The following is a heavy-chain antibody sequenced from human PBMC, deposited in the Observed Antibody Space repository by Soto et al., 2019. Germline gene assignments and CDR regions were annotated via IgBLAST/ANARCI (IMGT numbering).Heavy chain of an antibody. V-gene: IGHV5-51*01. Sequence: GESLKISCQASGYTFIYFWVAWVRQVPGKGLEWMGVIYPGASDIRYSPSFEGHVTISADKSTNTAYLQWSSLEAADTAIYYCARLVTSRGSDYAAFAFWGPGTLVTVSS. D-gene: IGHD3-10*01. CDR2: IYPGASDI. J-gene: IGHJ1*01. CDR1: GYTFIYFW. CDR3: ARLVTSRGSDYAAFAF.